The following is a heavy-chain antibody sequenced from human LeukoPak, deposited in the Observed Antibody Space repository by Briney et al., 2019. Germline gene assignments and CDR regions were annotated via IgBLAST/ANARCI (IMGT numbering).Heavy chain of an antibody. CDR3: AKDRKLRGVNTLDY. CDR1: GFTFSYYA. J-gene: IGHJ4*02. D-gene: IGHD3-10*01. CDR2: IRYDGTNI. V-gene: IGHV3-30*02. Sequence: GGSLRLSCAASGFTFSYYAMHWVRQAPGKRLEWVAFIRYDGTNIYYADSVKGRSTISRDNSKNTLYLQMNSLRAEDTAVYYCAKDRKLRGVNTLDYWGQGTLVTVSS.